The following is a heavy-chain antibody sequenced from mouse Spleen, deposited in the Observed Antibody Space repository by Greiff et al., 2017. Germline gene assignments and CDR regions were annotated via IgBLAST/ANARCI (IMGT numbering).Heavy chain of an antibody. D-gene: IGHD1-2*01. CDR3: ARPSLLRLFDY. V-gene: IGHV1-59*01. Sequence: QVQLQQPGAELVRPGTSVKLSCKASGYTFTSYWMHWVKQRPGQGLEWIGVIDPSDSYTNYNQKFKGKATLTVDTSSSTAYMQLSSLTSEDSAVYYCARPSLLRLFDYWGQGTTLTVSS. J-gene: IGHJ2*01. CDR1: GYTFTSYW. CDR2: IDPSDSYT.